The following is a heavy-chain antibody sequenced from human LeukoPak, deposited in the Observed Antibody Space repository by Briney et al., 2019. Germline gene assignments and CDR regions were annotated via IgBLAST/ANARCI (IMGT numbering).Heavy chain of an antibody. V-gene: IGHV4-39*07. CDR1: GGSISSSTYY. D-gene: IGHD1-26*01. CDR2: IYYSGST. J-gene: IGHJ5*02. Sequence: NPSETLSLTCTVSGGSISSSTYYWGWIRQPPGTGLEWIGSIYYSGSTYYNPSLKSRVTISVDTSKNQFSLKLSSVTAADTAVYYCARGMGATTWFDPWGQGTLVTVSS. CDR3: ARGMGATTWFDP.